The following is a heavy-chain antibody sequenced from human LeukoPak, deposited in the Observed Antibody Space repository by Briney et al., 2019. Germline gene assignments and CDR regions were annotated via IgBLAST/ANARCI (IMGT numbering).Heavy chain of an antibody. CDR3: ARGPRYSFY. CDR1: GFTFNDHG. D-gene: IGHD6-13*01. J-gene: IGHJ4*02. V-gene: IGHV3-20*04. CDR2: ITSNGGTT. Sequence: GGSLRLSCAASGFTFNDHGMNWVRQAPGKGLEWVSGITSNGGTTGYEDSVRGRFTISRDNAKNSLYLQMNSLRAEDTAFYYCARGPRYSFYWGQGTLVSVSS.